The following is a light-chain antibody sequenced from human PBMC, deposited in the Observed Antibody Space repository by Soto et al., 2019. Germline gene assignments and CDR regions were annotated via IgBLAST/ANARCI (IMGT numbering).Light chain of an antibody. V-gene: IGKV3-20*01. J-gene: IGKJ1*01. CDR1: QSVSNNY. CDR2: GAS. CDR3: QQYGSSGT. Sequence: EIGLTQSPCTLSLSPGERATLSCRASQSVSNNYLAWYQQKPGQAPRLLIYGASNRATGIPDRFSGSGSGTDFALTISILEPEDFAVYYCQQYGSSGTFGQGTKVDIK.